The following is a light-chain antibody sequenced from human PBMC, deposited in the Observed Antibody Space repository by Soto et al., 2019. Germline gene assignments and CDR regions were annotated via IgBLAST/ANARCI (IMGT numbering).Light chain of an antibody. Sequence: EIVLMQSPGTLSLSPGERAILSCRASHSVSSSSLAWYQQKPGQAPRLLIYGVSSRATGIPDRISGSGSGTDFTLTISRLEPEDFAVYYCQLYGTSLALTFGGGTKVEIK. CDR3: QLYGTSLALT. CDR1: HSVSSSS. V-gene: IGKV3-20*01. J-gene: IGKJ4*01. CDR2: GVS.